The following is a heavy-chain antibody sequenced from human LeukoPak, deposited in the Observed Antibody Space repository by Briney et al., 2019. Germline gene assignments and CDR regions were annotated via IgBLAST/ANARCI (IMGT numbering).Heavy chain of an antibody. Sequence: PGGSLRLSCEVSKFIFSNYWMSWVRQAPGKGLEWVANINQDGNEKYYVDSVRGRFTISRDNVENSLYLQMNSLRAEDTAVYYCASSSREYWGQGTLVTVSS. CDR1: KFIFSNYW. CDR3: ASSSREY. D-gene: IGHD6-13*01. V-gene: IGHV3-7*01. J-gene: IGHJ4*02. CDR2: INQDGNEK.